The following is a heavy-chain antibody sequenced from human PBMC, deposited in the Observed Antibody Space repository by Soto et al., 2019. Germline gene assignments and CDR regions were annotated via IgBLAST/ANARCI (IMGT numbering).Heavy chain of an antibody. Sequence: PGGSLRLSCEASGFTFSAYWMSWVRQAPGKGLEWVANIKQAGSEKYYVDSVNGRFIISRDDAKNSLFLQVNSLRVEDTAVYYCAREKRTNGYFDYWGQGTLVTVSS. CDR3: AREKRTNGYFDY. CDR1: GFTFSAYW. D-gene: IGHD6-25*01. J-gene: IGHJ4*02. CDR2: IKQAGSEK. V-gene: IGHV3-7*01.